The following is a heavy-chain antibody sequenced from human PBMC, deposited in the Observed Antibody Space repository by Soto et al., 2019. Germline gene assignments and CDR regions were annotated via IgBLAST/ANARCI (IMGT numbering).Heavy chain of an antibody. J-gene: IGHJ6*02. V-gene: IGHV3-73*02. CDR1: GFTFRGSA. Sequence: EVQLVESGGGLVPPGGSLKLSCAASGFTFRGSAIHWVRQASGTGLEWVGRIRNKANSYATAYAASVKGRFTISRDDSKNTAYLQMNSLKTEDTAVYYCTRPPRDYYYGMDVWGQGTTVTVS. CDR2: IRNKANSYAT. CDR3: TRPPRDYYYGMDV.